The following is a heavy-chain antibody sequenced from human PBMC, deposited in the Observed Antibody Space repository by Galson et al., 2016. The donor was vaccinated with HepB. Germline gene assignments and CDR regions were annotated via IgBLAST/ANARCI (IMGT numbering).Heavy chain of an antibody. V-gene: IGHV3-23*01. D-gene: IGHD3-10*01. CDR3: VRRAVRGSGDIDYSGMDL. CDR2: ILGNGDTT. Sequence: SLRLSCAASGFTLRSYAMTRVRQAPGKGLEWVSTILGNGDTTYHADSVKGRFTISRDNGKRALYLQTDHLGADDTAVYHCVRRAVRGSGDIDYSGMDLWGQGTTVTVAS. J-gene: IGHJ6*02. CDR1: GFTLRSYA.